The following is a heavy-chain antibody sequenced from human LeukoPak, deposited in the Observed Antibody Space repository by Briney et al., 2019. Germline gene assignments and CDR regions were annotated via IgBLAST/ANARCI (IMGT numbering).Heavy chain of an antibody. V-gene: IGHV3-30-3*01. D-gene: IGHD4-11*01. CDR2: ISYDGSNK. Sequence: XLRLSCAASGFASSSYAMHWVRQAPGKGLEWVAVISYDGSNKYYADSVKGRFTISRDNSKNTLYLQMNSLRAEDTAVYYCPTVTTIFDYWGQGTLVTVSS. CDR3: PTVTTIFDY. CDR1: GFASSSYA. J-gene: IGHJ4*02.